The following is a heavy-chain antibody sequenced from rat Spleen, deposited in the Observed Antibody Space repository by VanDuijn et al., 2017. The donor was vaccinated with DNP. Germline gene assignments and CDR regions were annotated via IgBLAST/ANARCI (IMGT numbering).Heavy chain of an antibody. CDR3: ARPDH. D-gene: IGHD3-2*01. CDR1: GFTFSDYN. J-gene: IGHJ2*01. V-gene: IGHV5S10*01. Sequence: EVQLVESGGGLLQPGRSLKLSCAASGFTFSDYNMAWVRQAPEMGLEWVATIIYDASGTYYRDSVKGRFTISRDNAKSTLYLQMDSLRSEDTATYYCARPDHWGQGVMVTVSS. CDR2: IIYDASGT.